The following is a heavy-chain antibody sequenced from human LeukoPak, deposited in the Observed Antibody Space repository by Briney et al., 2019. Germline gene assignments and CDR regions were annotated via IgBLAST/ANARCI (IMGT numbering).Heavy chain of an antibody. J-gene: IGHJ6*04. CDR1: GYTFTSYG. V-gene: IGHV1-18*01. CDR3: AKEGVRITMVRGVIPTTNYYGMDV. D-gene: IGHD3-10*01. Sequence: GASVKVSCKASGYTFTSYGISWVRQAPGQGLEWMGWISAYNGNTNYAQKLQGRVTMTTDTSTSTAYMELRSLRSDDTAVYYCAKEGVRITMVRGVIPTTNYYGMDVWGKGTTVTVSS. CDR2: ISAYNGNT.